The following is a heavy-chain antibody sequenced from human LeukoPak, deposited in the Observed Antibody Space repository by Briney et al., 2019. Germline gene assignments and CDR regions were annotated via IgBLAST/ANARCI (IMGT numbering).Heavy chain of an antibody. V-gene: IGHV3-33*06. D-gene: IGHD1-26*01. Sequence: PGGSLRLSCAASRFTFSSYGMHWVRQAPGKGLEWVAVIWYDGSNKYYADSVKGRFTISRDNSKNTLYLQMNSLRAEDTAVYYCAKDRVGATGLDYWGQGTLVTVSS. CDR2: IWYDGSNK. J-gene: IGHJ4*02. CDR3: AKDRVGATGLDY. CDR1: RFTFSSYG.